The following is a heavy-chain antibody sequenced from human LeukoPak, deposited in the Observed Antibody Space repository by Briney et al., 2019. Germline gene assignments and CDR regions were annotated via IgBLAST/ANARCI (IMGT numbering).Heavy chain of an antibody. CDR1: GYTFTSYG. V-gene: IGHV1-18*01. Sequence: GASVKVSCKASGYTFTSYGISWVRQAPGQGLEWMGWISAYNGNTNYAQKLQGRVTMTTDTSTSTAYLELRSLRSDDTAVYYCARDGGNWGRFCGSTSCLLDWFAPWGQGTPVTVSS. CDR3: ARDGGNWGRFCGSTSCLLDWFAP. D-gene: IGHD2-2*01. CDR2: ISAYNGNT. J-gene: IGHJ5*02.